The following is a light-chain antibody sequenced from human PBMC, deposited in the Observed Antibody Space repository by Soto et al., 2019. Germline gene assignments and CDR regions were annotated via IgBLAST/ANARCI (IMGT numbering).Light chain of an antibody. V-gene: IGLV2-14*01. J-gene: IGLJ1*01. CDR1: SSDVGYYNY. CDR2: DVD. CDR3: SSYTSSSTLV. Sequence: QSALTQPASVSGSPGQSITISCTGTSSDVGYYNYVSWYQQHPGKVPKLMIYDVDNRPSGVSNRFSGSKSGNTASLTISGLQAEDESDYYCSSYTSSSTLVFGTGTKLTVL.